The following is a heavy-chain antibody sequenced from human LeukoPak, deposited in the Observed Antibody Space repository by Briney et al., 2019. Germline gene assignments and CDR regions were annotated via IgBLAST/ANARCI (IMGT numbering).Heavy chain of an antibody. CDR2: ISGGGDRT. V-gene: IGHV3-23*01. Sequence: PGGTLRLSCVASGFMFAYVGLNWVRQAPGKGLEWVSSISGGGDRTYYADPVKGRFTISRDNSKNTLYLQMNSLRAEDTALYYCAKYRPDSYGYRDYWGEGTLITVSS. CDR3: AKYRPDSYGYRDY. D-gene: IGHD5-18*01. J-gene: IGHJ4*02. CDR1: GFMFAYVG.